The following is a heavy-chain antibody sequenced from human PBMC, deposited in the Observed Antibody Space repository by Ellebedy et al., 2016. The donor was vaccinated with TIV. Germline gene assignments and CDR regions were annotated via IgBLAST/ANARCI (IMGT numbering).Heavy chain of an antibody. CDR3: GKDIAPGGMDV. J-gene: IGHJ6*02. CDR1: GFNLKDHA. V-gene: IGHV3-9*01. CDR2: IYWSNDRV. Sequence: GGSLRLSXVASGFNLKDHAMHWVRQTPVKGLEWVAGIYWSNDRVGYADSVRGRFTVSRDNAKNSLYLEMNSLRAEDTALYYCGKDIAPGGMDVWGQGTTVTVSS.